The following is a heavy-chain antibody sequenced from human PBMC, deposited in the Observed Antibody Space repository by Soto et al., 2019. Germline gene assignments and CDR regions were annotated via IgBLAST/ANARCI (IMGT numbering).Heavy chain of an antibody. Sequence: SETLSLTCAVSSGSISSSNWWSWVRQPPGKGLEWIGEIYHSGSTNYNPSLKSRVTISVDKSKNQFSLKLSSVTAADTAVYYCARGGRFGEFYYYYMDVWGKGTTVTVSS. CDR3: ARGGRFGEFYYYYMDV. D-gene: IGHD3-10*01. V-gene: IGHV4-4*02. CDR1: SGSISSSNW. CDR2: IYHSGST. J-gene: IGHJ6*03.